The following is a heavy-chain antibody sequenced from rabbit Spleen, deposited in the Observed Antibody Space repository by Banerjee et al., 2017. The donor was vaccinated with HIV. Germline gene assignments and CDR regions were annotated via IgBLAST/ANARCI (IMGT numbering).Heavy chain of an antibody. CDR1: GFDFNNYG. Sequence: QEQLVESGGGLVQPGGSLKLSCKASGFDFNNYGVSWVRQAPGKGLEWIGYIAPIFGNTYYANWVNGRFTISSHNAQSTVDLKMASRTAADTATYFCAREFFDGADADVNLWGQGTRVTVS. CDR3: AREFFDGADADVNL. CDR2: IAPIFGNT. V-gene: IGHV1S47*01. J-gene: IGHJ3*01. D-gene: IGHD6-1*01.